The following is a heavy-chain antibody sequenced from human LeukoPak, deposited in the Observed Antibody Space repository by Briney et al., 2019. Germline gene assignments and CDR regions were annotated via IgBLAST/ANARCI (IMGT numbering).Heavy chain of an antibody. Sequence: PGGSLRLSCAASGFIFSTYSMDWVRQAPGKGLEGVSYISSASNTIYYADSVKGRFTISRDNAKNPLYLQMNSLRAEDTAMYYCARDGWFGDYNWFDPWGQGTLVTVSS. V-gene: IGHV3-48*01. CDR2: ISSASNTI. D-gene: IGHD3-10*01. CDR1: GFIFSTYS. J-gene: IGHJ5*02. CDR3: ARDGWFGDYNWFDP.